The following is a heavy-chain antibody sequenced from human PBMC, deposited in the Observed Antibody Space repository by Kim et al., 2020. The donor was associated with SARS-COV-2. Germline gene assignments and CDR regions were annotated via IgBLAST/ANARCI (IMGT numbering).Heavy chain of an antibody. CDR2: ISSSSSYI. D-gene: IGHD3-22*01. CDR1: GFTFSSYS. J-gene: IGHJ3*02. CDR3: ARVYFGTSDTWYYYDSSGDAFDI. V-gene: IGHV3-21*01. Sequence: GGSLRLSCAASGFTFSSYSMNWVRQAPGKGLEWVSSISSSSSYIYYADSVKGRFTISRDNAKNSLYLQMNSLRAEDTAVYYCARVYFGTSDTWYYYDSSGDAFDIWGQGTMVTVSS.